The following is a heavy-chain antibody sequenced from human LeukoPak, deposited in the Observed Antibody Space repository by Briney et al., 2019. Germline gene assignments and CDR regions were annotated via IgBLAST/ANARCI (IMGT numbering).Heavy chain of an antibody. V-gene: IGHV3-30*02. CDR3: AKDHCSRCSEDRYLDS. D-gene: IGHD2-15*01. CDR1: GFSSSEYG. J-gene: IGHJ4*02. Sequence: GGSLRPACDASGFSSSEYGIHWVRQGPGKRLEWVAFIRSDGSNKYYADSVKGRFTVSRDNSKKTLYLQMNSLRGEDTAVYYCAKDHCSRCSEDRYLDSWGQGSIVAVSS. CDR2: IRSDGSNK.